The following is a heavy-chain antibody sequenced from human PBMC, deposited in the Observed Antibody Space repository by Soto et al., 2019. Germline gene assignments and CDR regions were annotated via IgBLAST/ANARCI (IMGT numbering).Heavy chain of an antibody. J-gene: IGHJ6*03. CDR1: GGTFSSYT. CDR3: ARLAYCYMDV. CDR2: IIPILGIA. V-gene: IGHV1-69*02. Sequence: QVQLVQSGAEVKKPGSSVKVSCKASGGTFSSYTISLGRQATGQGLEWLGRIIPILGIANYAQEFQRRVTITADKSTSTAYMELSSLRSEDTAVYYCARLAYCYMDVWGKGTTVTVSS.